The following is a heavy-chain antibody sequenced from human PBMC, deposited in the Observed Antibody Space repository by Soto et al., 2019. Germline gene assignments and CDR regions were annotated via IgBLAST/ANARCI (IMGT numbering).Heavy chain of an antibody. V-gene: IGHV1-24*01. CDR2: FDPEDGET. CDR1: GYTLTELS. CDR3: ATSPPWELTYDIFDY. J-gene: IGHJ4*02. D-gene: IGHD1-26*01. Sequence: ASVKVSCKVSGYTLTELSMHWVRQAPGKGLEWMGGFDPEDGETIYAQKFQGRVTMTEDTSTDTAYMELSSLRSEDTAVYYCATSPPWELTYDIFDYWGQGTLVTVAS.